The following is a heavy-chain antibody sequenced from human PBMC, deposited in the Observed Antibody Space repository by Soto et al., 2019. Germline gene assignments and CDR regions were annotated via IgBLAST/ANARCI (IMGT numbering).Heavy chain of an antibody. CDR3: VRAAPPQSSQYVYGMDV. D-gene: IGHD2-15*01. V-gene: IGHV3-74*01. CDR2: INSDGSST. Sequence: EVQLVESGGGLVQPGGSLRLSCAASGFTFSSYWMHWVRQAPGKGLVWVSRINSDGSSTSYADSVNGRITISRDNAKNTLYLQMNSLRAEDTAVYYCVRAAPPQSSQYVYGMDVWGQGTTVTVSS. J-gene: IGHJ6*02. CDR1: GFTFSSYW.